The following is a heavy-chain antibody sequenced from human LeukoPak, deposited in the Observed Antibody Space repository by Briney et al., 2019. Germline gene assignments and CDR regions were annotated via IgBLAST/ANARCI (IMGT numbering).Heavy chain of an antibody. D-gene: IGHD4-17*01. CDR1: GFSFASYA. CDR2: ITGSGGST. CDR3: AKGPTVTTFDY. J-gene: IGHJ4*02. Sequence: PGGSLRLSCAASGFSFASYAMTWVRQAPGKGLDWVSAITGSGGSTYYADSVKGRFTISRDNSENTLYLQMNSLRAEDTAVYYCAKGPTVTTFDYWGQGTLVSVSS. V-gene: IGHV3-23*01.